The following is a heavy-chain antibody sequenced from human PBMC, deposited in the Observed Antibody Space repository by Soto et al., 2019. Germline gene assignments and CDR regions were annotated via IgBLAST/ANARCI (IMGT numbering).Heavy chain of an antibody. CDR3: ARPEYSSSSYGMDV. J-gene: IGHJ6*02. CDR2: ISSSSTI. Sequence: PGGSLRLSCAASGFTFSSYSMNWVRQAPGKGLEWVSYISSSSTIYYADSVKGRFTISRDNAKNSLYLQMNSLRDEDTAVHYCARPEYSSSSYGMDVWGQGTTVTVSS. D-gene: IGHD6-6*01. V-gene: IGHV3-48*02. CDR1: GFTFSSYS.